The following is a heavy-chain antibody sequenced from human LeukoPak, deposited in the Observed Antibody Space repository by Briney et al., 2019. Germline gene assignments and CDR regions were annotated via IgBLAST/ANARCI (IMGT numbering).Heavy chain of an antibody. Sequence: SETLSLTCTVSGGSISTYYWTWIRQPPGKGVEYIGYIDYSGSTNYNPSLKSRVTISVATSKNQFSLKLSSVTAADTAVYYCARLSSDSFDIWGQGTMVTVSS. D-gene: IGHD2/OR15-2a*01. CDR2: IDYSGST. J-gene: IGHJ3*02. CDR3: ARLSSDSFDI. CDR1: GGSISTYY. V-gene: IGHV4-59*08.